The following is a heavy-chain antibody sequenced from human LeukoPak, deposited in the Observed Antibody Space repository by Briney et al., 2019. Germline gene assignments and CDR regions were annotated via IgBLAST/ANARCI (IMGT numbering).Heavy chain of an antibody. CDR3: ARPPGIAAAWFDP. Sequence: SETLSLTCAVYGGSFSGYYWSWIRQPPGKGLEWIGEINHSGSTNYNPSLKSRVTISVDTSKNQFSLKLSSVTAADTAVYYCARPPGIAAAWFDPWGQGTLVTVSS. CDR1: GGSFSGYY. D-gene: IGHD6-13*01. V-gene: IGHV4-34*01. CDR2: INHSGST. J-gene: IGHJ5*02.